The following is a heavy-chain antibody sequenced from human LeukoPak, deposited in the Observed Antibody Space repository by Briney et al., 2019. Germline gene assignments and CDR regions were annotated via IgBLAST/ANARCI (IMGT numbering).Heavy chain of an antibody. V-gene: IGHV3-21*01. Sequence: PGGSLRLSCAASGFTLSSYSMNWVRQAPGKGLEWVSSISSSSSYIYYADSVKGRFTISRDNAKNSLYLQTNSLRAEDTAVYYCASPVVVAAGFDYWGQGTLVTVSS. CDR3: ASPVVVAAGFDY. CDR1: GFTLSSYS. CDR2: ISSSSSYI. D-gene: IGHD2-15*01. J-gene: IGHJ4*02.